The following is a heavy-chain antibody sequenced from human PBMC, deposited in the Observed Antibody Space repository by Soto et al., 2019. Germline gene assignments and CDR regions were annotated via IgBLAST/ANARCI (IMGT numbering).Heavy chain of an antibody. Sequence: SETLSLTCTVSGGSISSSSYYWGWIRQPPGKGLEWIGSIYYSGSTYYNPSLKSRVTISVDTSKNQFSLKLSSVTAADTAVYYCARRGFDSSGYYYSFDYWGQGTLVTVSS. J-gene: IGHJ4*02. CDR2: IYYSGST. CDR1: GGSISSSSYY. CDR3: ARRGFDSSGYYYSFDY. V-gene: IGHV4-39*01. D-gene: IGHD3-22*01.